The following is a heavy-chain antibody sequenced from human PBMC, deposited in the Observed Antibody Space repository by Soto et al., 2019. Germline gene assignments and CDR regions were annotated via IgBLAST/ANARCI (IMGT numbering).Heavy chain of an antibody. Sequence: GESLKISCKGSGYSFTNYWIGWVRQMPGKGLEWMGIIYPGDSDTRYSPSFQGQVTISADRSISTAYLQWSSLEASDTAIYYCARVPVAGTRINEYFQYWGQGTLVTVSS. J-gene: IGHJ1*01. D-gene: IGHD6-19*01. CDR2: IYPGDSDT. CDR3: ARVPVAGTRINEYFQY. V-gene: IGHV5-51*01. CDR1: GYSFTNYW.